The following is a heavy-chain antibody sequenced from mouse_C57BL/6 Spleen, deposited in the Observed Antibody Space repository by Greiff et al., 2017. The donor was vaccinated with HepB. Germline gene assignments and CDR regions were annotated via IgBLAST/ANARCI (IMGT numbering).Heavy chain of an antibody. V-gene: IGHV1-53*01. Sequence: VQLQQPGTELVKPGASVKLSCKASGYTFTSYWMHWVKQRPGQGLEWIGNINPSNGGTNYNEKFKSKATLTVDKSSSTAYMQLSSRTSEDSAVYYCARADDGYPAWFAYWGQGTLVTVSA. CDR3: ARADDGYPAWFAY. J-gene: IGHJ3*01. CDR2: INPSNGGT. D-gene: IGHD2-3*01. CDR1: GYTFTSYW.